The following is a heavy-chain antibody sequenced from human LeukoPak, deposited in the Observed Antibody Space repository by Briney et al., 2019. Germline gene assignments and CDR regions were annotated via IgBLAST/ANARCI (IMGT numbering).Heavy chain of an antibody. CDR1: GFTFSSYA. J-gene: IGHJ6*02. D-gene: IGHD3-9*01. V-gene: IGHV3-23*01. Sequence: GGSLRLSCAASGFTFSSYAMRWVRQAPGKGLEWASSISGSGVSAYYPDSVKGRFTISRDNSKSTLYLQMNGLRAEDTAIYYCAKAIYPTNFYSTDVWGQGTTVTVSS. CDR2: ISGSGVSA. CDR3: AKAIYPTNFYSTDV.